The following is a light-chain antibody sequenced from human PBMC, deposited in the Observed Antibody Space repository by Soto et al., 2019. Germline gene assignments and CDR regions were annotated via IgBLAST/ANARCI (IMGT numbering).Light chain of an antibody. CDR1: SRDVGDYNF. V-gene: IGLV2-14*01. J-gene: IGLJ2*01. CDR2: GVS. Sequence: QSALTQPASVSGSPGQSITISCTANSRDVGDYNFVSWYQQHPGKAPKLIIYGVSYRPSGVSNRFSGSKSGNTASLTISGLQAEDEADYYCSSYTSSNTLVFGGGTKLTVL. CDR3: SSYTSSNTLV.